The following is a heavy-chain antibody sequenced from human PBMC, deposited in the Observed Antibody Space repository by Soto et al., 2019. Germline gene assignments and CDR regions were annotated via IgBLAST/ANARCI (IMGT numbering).Heavy chain of an antibody. D-gene: IGHD1-7*01. Sequence: GGSLRLSCAASGFTFSDYYMSWIRQAPGKGLEWVSYISSSGSTIYYADSVKGRFTISRDNAKNSPYLQMNSLRAEDTAVYYCARDLNRTPPHATFDYWGQGTLVTVSS. CDR3: ARDLNRTPPHATFDY. CDR1: GFTFSDYY. V-gene: IGHV3-11*01. CDR2: ISSSGSTI. J-gene: IGHJ4*02.